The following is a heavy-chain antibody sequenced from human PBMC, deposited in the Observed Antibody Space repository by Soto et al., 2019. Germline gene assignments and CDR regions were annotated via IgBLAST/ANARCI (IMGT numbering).Heavy chain of an antibody. V-gene: IGHV3-30-3*01. CDR3: ARDRPYGDPNWFDP. D-gene: IGHD4-17*01. Sequence: QVQLVESGGGVVQPEGSLSLSCATSGFTLTSFTMHWVRQAPGKGLEWIAVMSYDGARTDYADAVKGRFTISRDTSKNTLYLQMNNLRPDDTAMYYCARDRPYGDPNWFDPWGQGTLVTVSS. J-gene: IGHJ5*02. CDR2: MSYDGART. CDR1: GFTLTSFT.